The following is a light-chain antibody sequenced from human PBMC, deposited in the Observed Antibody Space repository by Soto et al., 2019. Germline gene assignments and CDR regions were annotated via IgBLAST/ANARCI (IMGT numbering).Light chain of an antibody. J-gene: IGKJ1*01. Sequence: EIVLTQSPGTLSLSPGERATLSCRASQSVSSSYLAWYQQKPGQAPRLLIYGASSRATGIPDRFSGSGSGTGFTLTISRLGPEDFAVYYCQQYGNSPPLTFGQGTKVEIK. CDR2: GAS. V-gene: IGKV3-20*01. CDR1: QSVSSSY. CDR3: QQYGNSPPLT.